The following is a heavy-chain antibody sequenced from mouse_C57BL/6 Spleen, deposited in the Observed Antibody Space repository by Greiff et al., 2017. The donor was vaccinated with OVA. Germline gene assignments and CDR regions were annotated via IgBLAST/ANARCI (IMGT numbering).Heavy chain of an antibody. V-gene: IGHV5-16*01. CDR2: INYDGSST. Sequence: EVHLVESEGGLVQPGSSMKLSCTASGFTFSDYYMAWVRQVPEKGLEWVANINYDGSSTYYLDSLKSRFIISRDNAKNILYLQMSSLKSEDTATYYCARALTGTRDYAMDYWGQGTSVTVSS. CDR1: GFTFSDYY. CDR3: ARALTGTRDYAMDY. J-gene: IGHJ4*01. D-gene: IGHD4-1*01.